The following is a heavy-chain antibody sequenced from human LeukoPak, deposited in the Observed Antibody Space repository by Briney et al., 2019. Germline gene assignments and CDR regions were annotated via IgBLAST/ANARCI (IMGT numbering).Heavy chain of an antibody. V-gene: IGHV1-69*05. J-gene: IGHJ4*02. D-gene: IGHD3-22*01. CDR1: GGTFSSYA. Sequence: AASVKVSCKASGGTFSSYAISWVRQAPGQGLEWMGRIIPIFGTANYAQKFQGRVTITTDESTSTAYMELSSLRSEDTAVYYCARDEFYDSSGYYSFDYWGQGTLVTVSS. CDR3: ARDEFYDSSGYYSFDY. CDR2: IIPIFGTA.